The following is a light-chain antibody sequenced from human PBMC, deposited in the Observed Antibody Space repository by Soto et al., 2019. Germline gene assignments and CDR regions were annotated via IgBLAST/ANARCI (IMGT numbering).Light chain of an antibody. J-gene: IGKJ1*01. CDR2: GAS. Sequence: RATLSCRASQSVSNNYLAWYQQKPGQAXXLLLYGASNRATGIPARFSGSGFGTEFTLTIGYLQPVQSGNSYGQQYNSHWSSRFGPGTKVDIK. CDR1: QSVSNNY. CDR3: QQYNSHWSSR. V-gene: IGKV3D-7*01.